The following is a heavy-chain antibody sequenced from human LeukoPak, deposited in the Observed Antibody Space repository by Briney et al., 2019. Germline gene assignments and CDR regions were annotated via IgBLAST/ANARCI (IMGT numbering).Heavy chain of an antibody. V-gene: IGHV4-59*08. J-gene: IGHJ4*02. D-gene: IGHD5-12*01. CDR2: IYYSGST. CDR1: GGSISSHY. CDR3: ARVVATITRLFDY. Sequence: SETLSLTCTVSGGSISSHYWSWIRQPPGKGLEWIGYIYYSGSTYYNPSLKSRVTISVDTSKNQFSLKLSSVTAADTAVYYCARVVATITRLFDYWGQGTLVTVSP.